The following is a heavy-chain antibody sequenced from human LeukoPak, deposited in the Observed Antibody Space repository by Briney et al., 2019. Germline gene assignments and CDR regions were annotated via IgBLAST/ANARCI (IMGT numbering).Heavy chain of an antibody. CDR2: ITSSGII. D-gene: IGHD3-10*01. Sequence: GGSLRLSCAASGFDFSSYGMSWVRQAPGKGLEWVSYITSSGIIYYADSVKGRFTISRDNAKNSLFLQMNSLRDEDTAVYYCARRTRSSESHSFDYWGQGTLVTVSS. CDR1: GFDFSSYG. CDR3: ARRTRSSESHSFDY. V-gene: IGHV3-48*02. J-gene: IGHJ4*02.